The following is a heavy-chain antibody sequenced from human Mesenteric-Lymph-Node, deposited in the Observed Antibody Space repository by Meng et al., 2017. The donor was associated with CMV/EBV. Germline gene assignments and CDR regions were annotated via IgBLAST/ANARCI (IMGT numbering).Heavy chain of an antibody. CDR1: GWSVSGYY. V-gene: IGHV4-34*01. D-gene: IGHD3-9*01. Sequence: QVQVTQVGAGLLKPSETLSVTCAVYGWSVSGYYWNWIRQSPEKGLEWIGEINHSGSTTYNPSFTSRIIISVDTSTNQISLNMSSVTAADTAVYYCARGSSYDILTGYFDYWGQGALVTVSS. CDR2: INHSGST. J-gene: IGHJ4*02. CDR3: ARGSSYDILTGYFDY.